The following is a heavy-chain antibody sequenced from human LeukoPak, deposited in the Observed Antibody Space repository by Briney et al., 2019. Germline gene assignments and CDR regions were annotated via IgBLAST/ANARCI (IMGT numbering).Heavy chain of an antibody. CDR1: GGSISSSSYY. CDR2: IYYSGST. CDR3: ARQGIAAAGTSGWFDP. J-gene: IGHJ5*02. V-gene: IGHV4-39*01. D-gene: IGHD6-13*01. Sequence: SETLSLTCTVSGGSISSSSYYWGWIRQPPGKGLEWIGSIYYSGSTYYNPSLKSRVTISVDTSKYQFSLKLSSVTAADTAVYYCARQGIAAAGTSGWFDPWGQGTLVTVSS.